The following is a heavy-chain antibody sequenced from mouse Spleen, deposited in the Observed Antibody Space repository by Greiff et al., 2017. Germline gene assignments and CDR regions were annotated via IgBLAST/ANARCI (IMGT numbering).Heavy chain of an antibody. CDR1: GFTFSSYT. J-gene: IGHJ2*01. CDR2: ISSGGGNT. D-gene: IGHD2-3*01. CDR3: ARHGYFTSYYFDY. Sequence: EVHLVESGGGLVKPGGSLKLSCAASGFTFSSYTMSWVRQTPAKRLEWVATISSGGGNTYYPDSVKGRFTISRDNARNTLYLQMSSLRSEDTAMYYCARHGYFTSYYFDYWGQGTTLTVSS. V-gene: IGHV5-9*04.